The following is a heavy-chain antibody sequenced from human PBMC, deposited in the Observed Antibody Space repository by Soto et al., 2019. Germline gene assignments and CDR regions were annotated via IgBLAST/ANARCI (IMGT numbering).Heavy chain of an antibody. CDR3: ASGAGIMITSGGSDWFDP. D-gene: IGHD3-16*01. Sequence: SETLSLTCTVSGGSISSSSYYWGWIRQPPGKGLEWIGSIYYSGSTYYNPSLKSRVTISVDTSKNQFSLKLSSVTAADTAVYYCASGAGIMITSGGSDWFDPWGQGTLVTVSS. J-gene: IGHJ5*02. V-gene: IGHV4-39*01. CDR1: GGSISSSSYY. CDR2: IYYSGST.